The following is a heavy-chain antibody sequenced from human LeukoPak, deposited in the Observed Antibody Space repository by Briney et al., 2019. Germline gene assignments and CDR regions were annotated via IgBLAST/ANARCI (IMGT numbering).Heavy chain of an antibody. J-gene: IGHJ4*02. CDR1: GYTFTNYY. Sequence: GASVKVSFKTSGYTFTNYYIHWVRQAPGQGIECMGIINPNGGATSYTQKFQGRVTMTRDTSTSTVYMELSSLRSEDTAVYYCARVMVAWFGDKAFDYWGQGTLVTVSS. V-gene: IGHV1-46*01. D-gene: IGHD3-10*01. CDR2: INPNGGAT. CDR3: ARVMVAWFGDKAFDY.